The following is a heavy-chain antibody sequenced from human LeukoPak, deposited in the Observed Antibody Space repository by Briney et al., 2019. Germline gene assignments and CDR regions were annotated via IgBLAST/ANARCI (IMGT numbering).Heavy chain of an antibody. CDR1: GFTFSNAW. CDR3: VRVDSSGYRGFDY. V-gene: IGHV3-15*07. J-gene: IGHJ4*02. CDR2: SKRKIDDGTA. D-gene: IGHD3-22*01. Sequence: GGSLRLSCAASGFTFSNAWLNWVRQAPGKGLEWVGRSKRKIDDGTADYAAPVKGRFTISRDDSKNSLYLQMNSLKTEDTAVYYCVRVDSSGYRGFDYWGQGTLVTVSS.